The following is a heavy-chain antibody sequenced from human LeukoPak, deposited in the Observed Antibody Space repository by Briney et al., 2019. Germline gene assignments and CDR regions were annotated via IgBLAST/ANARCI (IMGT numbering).Heavy chain of an antibody. CDR1: GGSFSGYY. V-gene: IGHV4-34*01. J-gene: IGHJ3*02. Sequence: PSETLSLTGAVYGGSFSGYYWSWLRQPPGKGLEWLGEINHSGSTNYNPSLKSRVTISVDTSKNQFSLKLSSVTAADTAVYYCARGHRGGSCGDAFDIWGQGTMVTVSS. CDR3: ARGHRGGSCGDAFDI. D-gene: IGHD2-15*01. CDR2: INHSGST.